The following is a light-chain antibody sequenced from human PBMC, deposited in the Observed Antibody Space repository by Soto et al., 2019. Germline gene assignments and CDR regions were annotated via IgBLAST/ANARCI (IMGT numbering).Light chain of an antibody. CDR2: DAS. J-gene: IGKJ4*01. CDR3: QQRSNWLRT. V-gene: IGKV3-11*01. Sequence: EIVLTQSPATLSLSPGERATLSCRASQSVSSYLAWYQXXXDQAPXLLXYDASNRATGIPARFSGSGSGTXXXXXXXXXEPEDFAVYYCQQRSNWLRTFGGGTKVDIK. CDR1: QSVSSY.